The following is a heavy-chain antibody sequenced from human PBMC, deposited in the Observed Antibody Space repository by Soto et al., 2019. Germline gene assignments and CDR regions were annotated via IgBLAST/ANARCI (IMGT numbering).Heavy chain of an antibody. CDR3: ARPNHGGNSGLGY. D-gene: IGHD2-21*02. Sequence: ASVKVSCKASGYTFTGYYMHWVRQAPGQGLEWMGWINPNSGGTNYAQKFQGRVTMTRDTSISTAYMELSRLRSDDTAMYYCARPNHGGNSGLGYWGQGTLVTVSS. V-gene: IGHV1-2*02. CDR1: GYTFTGYY. J-gene: IGHJ4*02. CDR2: INPNSGGT.